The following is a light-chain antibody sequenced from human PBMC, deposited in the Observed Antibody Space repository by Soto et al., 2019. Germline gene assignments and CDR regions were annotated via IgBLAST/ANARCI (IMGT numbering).Light chain of an antibody. CDR3: QQYYRTPLT. Sequence: DIVMTQSPDALAVSLGERATINCKSRQSVFYSPNNKNYLAWYQQKQGQPPRLLIYWASTRESGVPDRFSGSGSGTDLTITISSLKAEDVAVDEGQQYYRTPLTFGGGTKVDIK. J-gene: IGKJ4*01. V-gene: IGKV4-1*01. CDR1: QSVFYSPNNKNY. CDR2: WAS.